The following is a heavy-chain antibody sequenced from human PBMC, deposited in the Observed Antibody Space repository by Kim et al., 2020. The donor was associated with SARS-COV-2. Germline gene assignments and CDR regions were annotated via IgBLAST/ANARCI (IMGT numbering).Heavy chain of an antibody. CDR2: IYYSGST. CDR1: GGSISSSSYY. V-gene: IGHV4-39*01. J-gene: IGHJ4*02. Sequence: SETLSLTCTVSGGSISSSSYYWGWIRQPPGKGREWIGSIYYSGSTYYNPSLKSRVTISVDRSKNQFSLKVSSVTAADTAVYYCARRHQKGPFDYWGQGTLVTVSS. CDR3: ARRHQKGPFDY.